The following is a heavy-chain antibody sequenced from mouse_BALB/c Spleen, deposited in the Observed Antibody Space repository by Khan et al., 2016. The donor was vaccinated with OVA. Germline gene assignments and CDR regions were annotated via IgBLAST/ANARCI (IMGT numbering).Heavy chain of an antibody. D-gene: IGHD2-14*01. CDR1: GYTFTSYT. V-gene: IGHV1-4*01. CDR3: VRDGAYHRNDGWFAY. CDR2: INPSNDYT. J-gene: IGHJ3*01. Sequence: QVQLQQSGAELARPGASVKMSCKASGYTFTSYTIHWIKKRPGQGLEGIGYINPSNDYTNYNQKFKDKATLTTDKSSTTAYLRLSSLTSDDSAVYNCVRDGAYHRNDGWFAYWGQGTLVTVSA.